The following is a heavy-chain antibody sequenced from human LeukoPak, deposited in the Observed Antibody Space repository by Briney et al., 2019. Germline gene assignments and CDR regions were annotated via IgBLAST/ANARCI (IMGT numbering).Heavy chain of an antibody. D-gene: IGHD1-26*01. Sequence: ASVKVSCKASGYTFTSYDINWVRQATGQGLEWMGWMNPNSGNTGYAQKFQGRVTMTRNTSISTAYMELSSLRAEDTAVYYCARDLSGSYYSTRYFDYWGQGTLVTVSS. V-gene: IGHV1-8*01. CDR2: MNPNSGNT. J-gene: IGHJ4*02. CDR3: ARDLSGSYYSTRYFDY. CDR1: GYTFTSYD.